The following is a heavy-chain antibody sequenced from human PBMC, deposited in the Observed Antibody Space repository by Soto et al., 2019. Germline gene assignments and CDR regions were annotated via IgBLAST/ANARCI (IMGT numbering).Heavy chain of an antibody. CDR2: IKQDGSEK. D-gene: IGHD3-22*01. V-gene: IGHV3-7*03. CDR1: GFTFSSYW. Sequence: GGSLRLSCAASGFTFSSYWMSWVRQAPGKGLEWVANIKQDGSEKYYVDSVKGRFTISRDNAKSSLYLQMNSLRAEDTAVYYCARANPYYYDSSGYYYWGQGTLVTVSS. J-gene: IGHJ4*02. CDR3: ARANPYYYDSSGYYY.